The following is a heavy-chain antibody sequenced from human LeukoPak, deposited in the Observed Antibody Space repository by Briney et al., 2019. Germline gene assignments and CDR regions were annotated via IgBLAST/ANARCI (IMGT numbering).Heavy chain of an antibody. V-gene: IGHV6-1*01. CDR1: GDSVSSDSVT. Sequence: SQTLSLTCAISGDSVSSDSVTWNWIRQSPSRGLEWLGRTYYRSTWYNDYAVSVRGRITVNPDTSKNQFSLHLNSVTPEDTAVYYCARRLTQYDCFDPWGQGILVTVSS. D-gene: IGHD2-2*01. J-gene: IGHJ5*02. CDR3: ARRLTQYDCFDP. CDR2: TYYRSTWYN.